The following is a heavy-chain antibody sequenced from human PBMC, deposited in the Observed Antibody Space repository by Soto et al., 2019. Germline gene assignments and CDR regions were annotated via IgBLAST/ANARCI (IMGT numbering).Heavy chain of an antibody. V-gene: IGHV4-30-4*01. J-gene: IGHJ6*02. CDR2: IFHSGST. CDR1: GGSINSGDYY. D-gene: IGHD3-10*01. CDR3: ARDRYYGSGTYYNFYSGMDV. Sequence: SETLSLTCTVSGGSINSGDYYWTWVRQPPGKGLEWIGNIFHSGSTYYTPSLQSRVTISLDTSKHHFSLKLSSVTPADTAVYYCARDRYYGSGTYYNFYSGMDVWGQGTTVTVSS.